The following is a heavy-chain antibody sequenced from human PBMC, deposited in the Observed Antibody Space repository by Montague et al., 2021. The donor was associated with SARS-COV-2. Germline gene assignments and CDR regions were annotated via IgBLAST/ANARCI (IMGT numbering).Heavy chain of an antibody. Sequence: SGSTYYNPSLTSRVTMSLDTPKNQFSLKLSSVTAADTAVYYCARGDGVVVAAPYIWGQGTMVTVYS. CDR3: ARGDGVVVAAPYI. D-gene: IGHD2-15*01. V-gene: IGHV4-31*02. CDR2: SGST. J-gene: IGHJ3*02.